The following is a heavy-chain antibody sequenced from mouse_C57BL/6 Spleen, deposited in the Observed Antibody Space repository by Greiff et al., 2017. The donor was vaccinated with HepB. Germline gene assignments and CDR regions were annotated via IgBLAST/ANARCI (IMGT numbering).Heavy chain of an antibody. D-gene: IGHD2-1*01. J-gene: IGHJ4*01. CDR2: IDTNSGGT. Sequence: QVQLQQPGAELVKPGASVKLSCKASGYTFTSYWMHWVKQRPGRGLEWIGRIDTNSGGTKYNEKFKSKATLTVDKPSSTAYMQLSSLTSEDSAVYYCAGSFDGNYNYAMDYWGQGTSVTVSS. V-gene: IGHV1-72*01. CDR1: GYTFTSYW. CDR3: AGSFDGNYNYAMDY.